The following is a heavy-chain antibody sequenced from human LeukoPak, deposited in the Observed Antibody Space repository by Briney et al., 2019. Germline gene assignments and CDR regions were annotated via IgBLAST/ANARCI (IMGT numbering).Heavy chain of an antibody. Sequence: ASLKVSCKASGYTFIGNYIQWVRQAPGQGLEWMGWINPHSAGTNYAQNFQGRVTMTSDTSITTAYMELSGLRSDDTAMYYCARDVQWGLLDCWGQGTPVTVSS. CDR2: INPHSAGT. CDR3: ARDVQWGLLDC. CDR1: GYTFIGNY. J-gene: IGHJ4*02. D-gene: IGHD2-21*02. V-gene: IGHV1-2*02.